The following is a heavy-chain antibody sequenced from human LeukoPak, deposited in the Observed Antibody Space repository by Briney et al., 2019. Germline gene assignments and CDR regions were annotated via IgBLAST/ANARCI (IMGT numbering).Heavy chain of an antibody. D-gene: IGHD1-7*01. Sequence: GRSLRLSCAASGFTFSSYAMHWVRQAPGKGLEWVAVISYDGSNKYYADSVKGRFTISRDNSKNTLYLQMNSLRAEDTAVYYCARDFSAVGPYNWNYAYYYYYGMDVWGQGTTVTVSS. V-gene: IGHV3-30-3*01. CDR3: ARDFSAVGPYNWNYAYYYYYGMDV. CDR1: GFTFSSYA. J-gene: IGHJ6*02. CDR2: ISYDGSNK.